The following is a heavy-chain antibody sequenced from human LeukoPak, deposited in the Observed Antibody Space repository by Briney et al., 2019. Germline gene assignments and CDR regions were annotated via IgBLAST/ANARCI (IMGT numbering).Heavy chain of an antibody. CDR3: ARGLSCSGGSCHYYYYYYMDV. J-gene: IGHJ6*03. D-gene: IGHD2-15*01. V-gene: IGHV1-46*01. Sequence: ASVKVSCRASGYTFTSYYMHWVRQAPGQGLEWMGIINPSGGSTSYAQKFQGRVTMTRDTSTRTVYMELSSLRSEDTAVYYCARGLSCSGGSCHYYYYYYMDVWGKGTTVTVSS. CDR2: INPSGGST. CDR1: GYTFTSYY.